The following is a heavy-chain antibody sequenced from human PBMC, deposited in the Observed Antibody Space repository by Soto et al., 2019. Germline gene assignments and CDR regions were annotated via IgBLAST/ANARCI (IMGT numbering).Heavy chain of an antibody. V-gene: IGHV1-18*01. CDR1: GYTFTSYG. CDR3: ARDAAVGVFDY. Sequence: QVQLVQSGAEVKKPGASVKVSCKASGYTFTSYGISWVRQAPGQGLEWMGWINAYNGNTKYAQKLQGRATMTEDTSTRTAYMELRSLRSDDTAVYYCARDAAVGVFDYWGQGTLVTVSS. CDR2: INAYNGNT. J-gene: IGHJ4*02. D-gene: IGHD1-26*01.